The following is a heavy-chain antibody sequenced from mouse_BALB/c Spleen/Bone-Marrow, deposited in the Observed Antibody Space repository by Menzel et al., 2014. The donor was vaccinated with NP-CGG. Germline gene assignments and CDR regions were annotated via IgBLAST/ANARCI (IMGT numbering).Heavy chain of an antibody. CDR3: ARWEYYAMDY. Sequence: EVQRVESGAELVKPGASVKLSCTASGFNIKDTYMHWVKQRPEQGLEWIGRIEPANGNTKYDPKFQGKATITADTSSNTAYLQLSSLTSEDTAVYYCARWEYYAMDYWGQGTSVTVSS. J-gene: IGHJ4*01. V-gene: IGHV14-3*02. D-gene: IGHD4-1*01. CDR1: GFNIKDTY. CDR2: IEPANGNT.